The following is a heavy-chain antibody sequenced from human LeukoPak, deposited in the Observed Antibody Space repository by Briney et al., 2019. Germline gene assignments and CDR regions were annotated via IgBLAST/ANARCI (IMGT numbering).Heavy chain of an antibody. D-gene: IGHD3-3*01. V-gene: IGHV1-18*01. Sequence: SVKVSCKASGYTFTSYGISWVRQAPGQGLEWMGWISAYNGNTNYAQKLQGRVTMTTDTSTSTAYMELRSLRSDDTAVYYCARGPYYDFWSGYYPGYFQHWGQGTLVTVSS. CDR1: GYTFTSYG. CDR3: ARGPYYDFWSGYYPGYFQH. J-gene: IGHJ1*01. CDR2: ISAYNGNT.